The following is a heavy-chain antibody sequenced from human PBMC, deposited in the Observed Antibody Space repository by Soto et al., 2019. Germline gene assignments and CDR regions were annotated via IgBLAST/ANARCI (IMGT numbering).Heavy chain of an antibody. D-gene: IGHD3-10*01. CDR2: IYYSGST. CDR1: GGSISSSSYY. V-gene: IGHV4-39*01. J-gene: IGHJ5*01. CDR3: ARTYYYGSGSFT. Sequence: SETLSLTCTVSGGSISSSSYYWGWIRQPPGKGLEWIGSIYYSGSTYYNPSLKSRVTISVDTSKNQFSLKLSSVPAADTPVYYCARTYYYGSGSFTWRQGTLVTVSS.